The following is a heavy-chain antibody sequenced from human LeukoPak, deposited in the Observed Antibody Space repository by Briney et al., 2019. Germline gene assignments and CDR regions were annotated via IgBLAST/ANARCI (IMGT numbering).Heavy chain of an antibody. CDR3: ARSGGLERRLGV. D-gene: IGHD1-1*01. CDR2: IIPIFGTA. Sequence: SVKVSCKASVGTFSSYAISWVRHAPGQGLEWMGGIIPIFGTANYAQKFQGRVTITADESTSTAYMELSSLRSEDAAVYYCARSGGLERRLGVWGQGTLVTVSS. V-gene: IGHV1-69*01. J-gene: IGHJ4*02. CDR1: VGTFSSYA.